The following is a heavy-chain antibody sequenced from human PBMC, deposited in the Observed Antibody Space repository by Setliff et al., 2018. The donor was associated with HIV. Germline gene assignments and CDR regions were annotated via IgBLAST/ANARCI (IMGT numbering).Heavy chain of an antibody. V-gene: IGHV4-38-2*01. CDR3: ARAPGVTPFDH. CDR1: GYPISSGFY. CDR2: THHSGTT. J-gene: IGHJ4*02. D-gene: IGHD2-21*02. Sequence: PSETLSLTCAVSGYPISSGFYWGWVRQPPGKGLEWIGSTHHSGTTYYNPSLKSRVAISLHTSKNQFSLRLTSVTAADTAVYYCARAPGVTPFDHWGPGTLVTVSS.